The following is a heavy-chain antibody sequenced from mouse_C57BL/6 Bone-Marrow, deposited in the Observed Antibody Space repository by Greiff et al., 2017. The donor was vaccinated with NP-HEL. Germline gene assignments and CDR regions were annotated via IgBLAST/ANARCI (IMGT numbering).Heavy chain of an antibody. CDR3: VSHYDGSRSFAY. CDR2: IWGDGST. CDR1: GFSLTSSG. J-gene: IGHJ3*01. Sequence: QVQLKESGPGLVAPSPSLSITCTVSGFSLTSSGVSWVRQPPGKGLEWLGVIWGDGSTNYHSALISRLSISKDNSKSQVFLKLNSLQTDDTAADYGVSHYDGSRSFAYWGQGTLVTVSA. D-gene: IGHD1-1*01. V-gene: IGHV2-3*01.